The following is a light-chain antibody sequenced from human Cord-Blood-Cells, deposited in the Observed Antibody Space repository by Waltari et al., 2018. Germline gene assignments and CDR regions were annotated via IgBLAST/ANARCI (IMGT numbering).Light chain of an antibody. CDR3: QVWDSSSDHPV. Sequence: SYVLTQPPSVSVAPGKTARITCGGNNIGSKSVHWYQQKPGPAPGRVVYSDSDRPSGIPERFSGSNAGNTATLTISRVEAGDEADYYCQVWDSSSDHPVFGGGTKLTVL. CDR1: NIGSKS. CDR2: SDS. J-gene: IGLJ2*01. V-gene: IGLV3-21*03.